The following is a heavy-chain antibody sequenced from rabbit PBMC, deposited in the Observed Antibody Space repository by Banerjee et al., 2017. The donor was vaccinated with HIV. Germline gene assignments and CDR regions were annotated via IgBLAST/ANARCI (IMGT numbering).Heavy chain of an antibody. J-gene: IGHJ4*01. Sequence: QSLEESGGDLVKPGASLTLTCTASGFSFSSSYYMCWVRQAPGKGLEWIACIDAGSSGNTYYANWAKGRFTISKTSSTTVTLQMTSLTAADTATYFCARYLYNSYTGYGYPNLWGPGTLV. CDR1: GFSFSSSYY. CDR3: ARYLYNSYTGYGYPNL. V-gene: IGHV1S40*01. D-gene: IGHD7-1*01. CDR2: IDAGSSGNT.